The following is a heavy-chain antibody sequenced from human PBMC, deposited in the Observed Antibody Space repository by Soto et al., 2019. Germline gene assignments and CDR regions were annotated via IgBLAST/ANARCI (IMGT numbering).Heavy chain of an antibody. CDR2: ISGSGGST. J-gene: IGHJ3*02. D-gene: IGHD6-19*01. V-gene: IGHV3-23*01. Sequence: EVQLLESGGGLVQPGGSLRLSCAASGFTFSSYAMSWVRQAPGKGLEWVSGISGSGGSTYYADSVKGRFTISRDNSKNTLYLQMTSLSAEATAVYYCAKDFSSHEDDAFEIWGKGTMVTVSS. CDR3: AKDFSSHEDDAFEI. CDR1: GFTFSSYA.